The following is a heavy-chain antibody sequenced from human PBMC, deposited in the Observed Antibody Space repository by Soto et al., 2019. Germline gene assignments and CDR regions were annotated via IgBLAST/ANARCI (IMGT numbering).Heavy chain of an antibody. CDR2: ISGSGGST. CDR3: AKWSKNYDILTGPVYLFDY. CDR1: GFTFSSYA. D-gene: IGHD3-9*01. V-gene: IGHV3-23*01. J-gene: IGHJ4*02. Sequence: GSLRLSCAASGFTFSSYAMSWVRQAPGKGLEWVSAISGSGGSTYYADSVKGRFTISRDNSKNTLYLQMNSLRAEDTAVYYCAKWSKNYDILTGPVYLFDYWGQGTLVTVSS.